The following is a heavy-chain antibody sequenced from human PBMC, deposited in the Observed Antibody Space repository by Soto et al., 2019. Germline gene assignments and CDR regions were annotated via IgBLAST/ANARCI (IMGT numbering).Heavy chain of an antibody. CDR3: ARDQEIQLWDTEDAFDI. D-gene: IGHD5-18*01. Sequence: GGSLSLSCASSGFTFSSYLMHWVRQAPGKGLVWVSRINSDGSSTSYADSVKGRFTISRDNAKNTLYLQMNSLRAEDTAVYYCARDQEIQLWDTEDAFDIWGQGTMVTVSS. CDR1: GFTFSSYL. CDR2: INSDGSST. V-gene: IGHV3-74*01. J-gene: IGHJ3*02.